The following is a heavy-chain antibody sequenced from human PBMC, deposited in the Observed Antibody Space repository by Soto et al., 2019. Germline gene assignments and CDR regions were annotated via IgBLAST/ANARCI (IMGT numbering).Heavy chain of an antibody. Sequence: QLHLRESGPGLVKPSETLSLTCTVSGGSITSSSYYWGWIRQPPGKGLEWIGSIYYSGSTYYNPPLKGRVTISVDTSKNQFSLKLSSVTAADTAVYYCATQEVGGSYVYTFDPWGQGTLVTVSS. J-gene: IGHJ5*02. CDR3: ATQEVGGSYVYTFDP. V-gene: IGHV4-39*01. CDR1: GGSITSSSYY. CDR2: IYYSGST. D-gene: IGHD1-26*01.